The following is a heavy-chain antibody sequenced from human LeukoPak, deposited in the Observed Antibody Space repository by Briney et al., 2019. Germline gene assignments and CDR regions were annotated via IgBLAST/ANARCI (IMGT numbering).Heavy chain of an antibody. CDR2: IYTSGST. Sequence: KPSETLSLTCTVSGGSISSGSYYWGWIRQPAGKGLEWIGRIYTSGSTNYNPSLKSRVTISVDTSKNQFSLNLTSVTAADTAIYYCARGLASGYPPIPFDYWGQGTLVTVSS. V-gene: IGHV4-61*02. D-gene: IGHD3-3*01. CDR1: GGSISSGSYY. J-gene: IGHJ4*02. CDR3: ARGLASGYPPIPFDY.